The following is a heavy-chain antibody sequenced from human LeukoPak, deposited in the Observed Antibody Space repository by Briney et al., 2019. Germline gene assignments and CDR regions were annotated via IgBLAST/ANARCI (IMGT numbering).Heavy chain of an antibody. CDR1: GFTFSSHW. CDR2: INSDGSSI. D-gene: IGHD5-12*01. Sequence: PGGSLRLSCAASGFTFSSHWMHWVRQAPGKGLVWVSRINSDGSSISYADSVKGRFTISRDNAKNTLYLQMNSLRSEDTAVYYCASGYGRGDVFDYWGQGTLVTVSS. J-gene: IGHJ4*02. CDR3: ASGYGRGDVFDY. V-gene: IGHV3-74*01.